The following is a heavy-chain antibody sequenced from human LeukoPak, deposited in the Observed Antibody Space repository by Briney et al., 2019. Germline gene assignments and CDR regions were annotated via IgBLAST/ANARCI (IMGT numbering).Heavy chain of an antibody. Sequence: GGSLRLSCAASGFTFSSYSMNWVRQAPGKGLEWVSYISSSSSTIYYADSVKGRFTISRDNAKNSLYLQMSSLRAEDTAVYYCAKDPNGDYVGAFDSWGQGTMVTVSS. J-gene: IGHJ3*02. CDR2: ISSSSSTI. V-gene: IGHV3-48*04. CDR3: AKDPNGDYVGAFDS. CDR1: GFTFSSYS. D-gene: IGHD4-17*01.